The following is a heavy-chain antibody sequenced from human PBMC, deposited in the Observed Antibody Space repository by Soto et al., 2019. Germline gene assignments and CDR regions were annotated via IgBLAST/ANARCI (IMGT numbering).Heavy chain of an antibody. V-gene: IGHV4-59*01. CDR2: IYYSGST. CDR1: GGSISSYY. D-gene: IGHD3-3*01. Sequence: ASETLSLTCTVSGGSISSYYWSWIRQPPGKGLEWIGYIYYSGSTNYNPSLKSRVTISVDTSKNQFSLKLSSVTAADTAVYYCARDGWSGHHRDYFDYWGQGTLVTVSS. CDR3: ARDGWSGHHRDYFDY. J-gene: IGHJ4*02.